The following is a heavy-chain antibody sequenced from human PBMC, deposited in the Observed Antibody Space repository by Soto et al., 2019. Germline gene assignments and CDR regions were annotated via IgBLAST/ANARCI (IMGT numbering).Heavy chain of an antibody. D-gene: IGHD5-12*01. Sequence: SETLSRTCIVAPGSISSGDYDWRGIRQPPGKGREWNGYIWFSGSTYYNQTLKSRVTISVDTSKNPVTPKLNSVTAVDTAVYYCARVSVDVVSTSFLYYFDYWGQGTLVTVSS. CDR3: ARVSVDVVSTSFLYYFDY. CDR2: IWFSGST. CDR1: PGSISSGDYD. J-gene: IGHJ4*02. V-gene: IGHV4-30-4*01.